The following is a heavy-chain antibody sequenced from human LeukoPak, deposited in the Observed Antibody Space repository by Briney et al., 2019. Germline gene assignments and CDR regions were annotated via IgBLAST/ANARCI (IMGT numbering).Heavy chain of an antibody. CDR2: IYTSGST. V-gene: IGHV4-61*02. D-gene: IGHD6-19*01. J-gene: IGHJ4*02. CDR1: GGSISSGSYY. Sequence: PSETLSLTCTVSGGSISSGSYYWSWIRQPAGKGLEWIGRIYTSGSTNYNPSLKSRVTISVDTSKNQFSLKLSSVTAADTAVYYCARFSVAATGGFDYWGQGTLVTVSS. CDR3: ARFSVAATGGFDY.